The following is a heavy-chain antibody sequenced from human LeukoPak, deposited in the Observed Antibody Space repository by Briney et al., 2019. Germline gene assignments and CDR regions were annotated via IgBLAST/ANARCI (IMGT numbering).Heavy chain of an antibody. Sequence: GGSLRLSCAASGFTFDDYAMRWVRQAPGKGLEWVSGISWNSGSIGYADSVKGRFTISRDNAKNSLYLQMNSLRAEDTALYYCAKAGYYDSSGYPYYFDYWGQGTLVTVSS. CDR2: ISWNSGSI. V-gene: IGHV3-9*01. D-gene: IGHD3-22*01. J-gene: IGHJ4*02. CDR1: GFTFDDYA. CDR3: AKAGYYDSSGYPYYFDY.